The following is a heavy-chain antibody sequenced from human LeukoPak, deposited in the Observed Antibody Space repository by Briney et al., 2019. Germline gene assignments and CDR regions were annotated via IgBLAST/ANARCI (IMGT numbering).Heavy chain of an antibody. J-gene: IGHJ4*02. D-gene: IGHD4-17*01. CDR3: SRGLHDYGDSNYYFDQ. Sequence: GGSLRLSCTASGFTFGDDAWSWFRQAPGKGLEWICFIRKKGYGETTDYAASVRGRFTISRDDAKSIAYLQMNSLKTEDTALYYCSRGLHDYGDSNYYFDQWGRGTLVTVSS. V-gene: IGHV3-49*03. CDR1: GFTFGDDA. CDR2: IRKKGYGETT.